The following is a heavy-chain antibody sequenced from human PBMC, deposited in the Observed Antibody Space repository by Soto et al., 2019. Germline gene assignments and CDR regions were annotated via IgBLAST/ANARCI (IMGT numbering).Heavy chain of an antibody. CDR2: IYYSGST. V-gene: IGHV4-59*01. Sequence: NPSETLSLTCTVSGGSISSYYWSWIRQPPGKGLEWIGYIYYSGSTNYNPSLKSRVTISVDTSKNQFSLKLSSVTAADTAVYYCARDYPDSSGYYYFDYWGQGTLVTVS. D-gene: IGHD3-22*01. CDR3: ARDYPDSSGYYYFDY. CDR1: GGSISSYY. J-gene: IGHJ4*02.